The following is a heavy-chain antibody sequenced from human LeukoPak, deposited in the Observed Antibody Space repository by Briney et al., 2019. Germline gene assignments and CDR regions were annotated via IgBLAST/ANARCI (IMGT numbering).Heavy chain of an antibody. CDR1: GFTFSSYS. CDR3: AKEYIWFGELSTDAFDI. CDR2: ITGSSRYI. D-gene: IGHD3-10*01. Sequence: KSGGSLRLSCAASGFTFSSYSMNWVRQAPGKGLEWVSSITGSSRYIYYADSVKGRFTISRDNSKNTLYLQMNSLRAEDTAVYYCAKEYIWFGELSTDAFDIWGQGTMVAVSS. V-gene: IGHV3-21*04. J-gene: IGHJ3*02.